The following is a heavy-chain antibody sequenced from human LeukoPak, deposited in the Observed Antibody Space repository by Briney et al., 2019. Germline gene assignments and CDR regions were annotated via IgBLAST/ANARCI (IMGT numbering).Heavy chain of an antibody. CDR1: GFTFGDYA. J-gene: IGHJ4*02. D-gene: IGHD6-19*01. Sequence: PGGSLRLSCTASGFTFGDYAMSRFRQAPGKGLELVGFIRSKAYGGTTEYAASVKGRFTISRDDSKSIAYLQMNSLKTEDTAVYYCTRPFSGIAVAGTGFDYWGQGTLVTVSS. V-gene: IGHV3-49*03. CDR2: IRSKAYGGTT. CDR3: TRPFSGIAVAGTGFDY.